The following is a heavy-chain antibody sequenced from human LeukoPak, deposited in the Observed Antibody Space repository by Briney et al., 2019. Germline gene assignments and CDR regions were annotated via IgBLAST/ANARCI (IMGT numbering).Heavy chain of an antibody. J-gene: IGHJ4*02. V-gene: IGHV1-8*03. CDR1: GYTFTSYD. D-gene: IGHD3-3*01. CDR2: MNPNSGNT. CDR3: ALGSGVESRITTFGVVFDY. Sequence: ASVKVSCKASGYTFTSYDINWVRQATGQGLEWMGWMNPNSGNTGYAQKFQGRVTITRNTSISTAYMELSRLRSDDTAVYYCALGSGVESRITTFGVVFDYWGQGTLVTVSS.